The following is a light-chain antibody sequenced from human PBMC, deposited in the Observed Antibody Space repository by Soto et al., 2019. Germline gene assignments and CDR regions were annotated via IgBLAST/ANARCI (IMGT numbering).Light chain of an antibody. CDR1: SSDVGAYDC. CDR3: SSYTTSNNYV. V-gene: IGLV2-8*01. CDR2: EYP. J-gene: IGLJ1*01. Sequence: QSVLTQPPSASGSPGQSVTISCTGTSSDVGAYDCVSWYRHHPGKAHQPLIFEYPRRPSGVPDRFSGFNSATTASLTVSVLQPEDADDYCCSSYTTSNNYVFGTGTQLTVL.